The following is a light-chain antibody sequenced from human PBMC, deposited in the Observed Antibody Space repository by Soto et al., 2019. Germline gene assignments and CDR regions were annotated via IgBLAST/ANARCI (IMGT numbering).Light chain of an antibody. CDR2: DVT. V-gene: IGLV2-14*03. CDR3: SSYTTRTTLGWV. CDR1: SSDVGDYNY. Sequence: QSALTRPASVSGSPGQSIAISCTGTSSDVGDYNYVSWYQQHPGKAPKLMIYDVTNRPSGVSDRFSGSKSGNTASLTISGLQAEDEADYYCSSYTTRTTLGWVFGGGTKLTVL. J-gene: IGLJ3*02.